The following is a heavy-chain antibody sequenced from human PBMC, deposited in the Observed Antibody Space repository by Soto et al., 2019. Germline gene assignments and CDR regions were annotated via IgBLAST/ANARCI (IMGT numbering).Heavy chain of an antibody. CDR1: GGSISSSSYY. CDR2: IYYSGST. Sequence: LETLSLTCTVSGGSISSSSYYWGWIRQPPGKGLEWIGSIYYSGSTYYNPSLKSRVTISVDTSKNQFSLKLSSVTAADTAVYYCAREGEELGYYYYGMDVWGQGTTVT. CDR3: AREGEELGYYYYGMDV. V-gene: IGHV4-39*02. D-gene: IGHD3-10*01. J-gene: IGHJ6*02.